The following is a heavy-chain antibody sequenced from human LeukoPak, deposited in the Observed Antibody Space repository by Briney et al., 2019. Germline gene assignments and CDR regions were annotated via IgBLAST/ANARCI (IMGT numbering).Heavy chain of an antibody. CDR1: GYTFTGYY. CDR3: AREGGPGIAAAGTAFDI. Sequence: GASVKVSCKASGYTFTGYYMHWVRQAPGQGLEWMGWISPNSGGTNYAQKFQGRVTMTRDTSISTAYMELSRLRSDDTAVYYCAREGGPGIAAAGTAFDIWGQGTMVTVSS. J-gene: IGHJ3*02. V-gene: IGHV1-2*02. D-gene: IGHD6-13*01. CDR2: ISPNSGGT.